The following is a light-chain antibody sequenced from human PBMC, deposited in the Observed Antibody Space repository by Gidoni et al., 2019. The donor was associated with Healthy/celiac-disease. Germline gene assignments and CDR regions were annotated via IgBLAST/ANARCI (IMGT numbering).Light chain of an antibody. J-gene: IGKJ1*01. CDR3: QQYYSTPT. V-gene: IGKV4-1*01. CDR1: QSVLYSSNNKNY. CDR2: WAS. Sequence: DIVMTQSPDSLAGSLGERATINCKSSQSVLYSSNNKNYLAWYQQKPGQPPKLLIYWASTRESGVPDRFSGSGSGTDFTRTISSLQAEDVAVYYCQQYYSTPTFGQGTKVEIK.